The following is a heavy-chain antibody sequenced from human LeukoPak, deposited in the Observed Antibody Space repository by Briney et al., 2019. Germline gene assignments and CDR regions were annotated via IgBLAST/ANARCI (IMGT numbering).Heavy chain of an antibody. V-gene: IGHV3-53*01. CDR1: GFSVSAHY. Sequence: GGSLRLSCAAPGFSVSAHYMSWVRQAPGKGLEWVSTLFGGDTIDYTDSVKGRFTISRDNSGNTLYLQMNNLRADDTAVYYCAGRRGSSFDYWGRGTQVIVSS. J-gene: IGHJ4*02. CDR3: AGRRGSSFDY. D-gene: IGHD1-26*01. CDR2: LFGGDTI.